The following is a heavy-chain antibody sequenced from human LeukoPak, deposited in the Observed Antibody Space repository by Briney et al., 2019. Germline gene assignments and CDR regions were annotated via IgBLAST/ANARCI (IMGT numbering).Heavy chain of an antibody. CDR1: GGSISSYY. Sequence: PSETLSLTCTVSGGSISSYYWSWIRQPAGKGLEWIGRIYTSGSTNYNPSLKSRVTMSVDTSKNQFSLKLSSVTAADTAVYYCARTPASVVATIRKVAGFFDYWGQGTLDTVSS. D-gene: IGHD5-12*01. J-gene: IGHJ4*02. V-gene: IGHV4-4*07. CDR3: ARTPASVVATIRKVAGFFDY. CDR2: IYTSGST.